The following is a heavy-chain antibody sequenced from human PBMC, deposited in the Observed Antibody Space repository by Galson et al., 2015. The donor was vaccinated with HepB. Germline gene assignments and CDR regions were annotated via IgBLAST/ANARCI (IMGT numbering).Heavy chain of an antibody. D-gene: IGHD4-17*01. CDR2: ISYDGSNK. J-gene: IGHJ4*02. CDR3: AKDLRKMTTVTTIGH. V-gene: IGHV3-30*18. Sequence: LRLSCAASGFTFSSYGMHWVRQAPGKGLEWVAVISYDGSNKYYADSVKGRFTISRDNSKNTLYLQMNSLRAEDTAVYYCAKDLRKMTTVTTIGHWGQGTLVTVSS. CDR1: GFTFSSYG.